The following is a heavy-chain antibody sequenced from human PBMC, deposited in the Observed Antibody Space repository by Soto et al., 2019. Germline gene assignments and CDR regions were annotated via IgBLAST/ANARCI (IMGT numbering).Heavy chain of an antibody. D-gene: IGHD2-15*01. Sequence: PSETLSLTCAVYGGSFSGYYWSWIRQPPGKGLEWIGEINHSGSTNYNPSLKSPVTISVPTSNNLFPLKLSSVTAAATPVYYCASGVAALPTAYYFDYWRQGTLVTVSS. CDR3: ASGVAALPTAYYFDY. CDR1: GGSFSGYY. J-gene: IGHJ4*02. CDR2: INHSGST. V-gene: IGHV4-34*01.